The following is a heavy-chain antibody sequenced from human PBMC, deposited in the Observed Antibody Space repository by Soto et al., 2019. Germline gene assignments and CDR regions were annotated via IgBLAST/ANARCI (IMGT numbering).Heavy chain of an antibody. Sequence: QVLLVQSGAEVKKPGSSVKVSCKVSGGTFSTYTLPWVRQAPGQGLEWMGGFIPMFGIINYAQKFQGRVTITADRSTTTAYMELISLRSDDTAVYYCAILTPITGVYWGQGAQVTVSS. D-gene: IGHD5-12*01. CDR2: FIPMFGII. V-gene: IGHV1-69*17. CDR1: GGTFSTYT. J-gene: IGHJ4*02. CDR3: AILTPITGVY.